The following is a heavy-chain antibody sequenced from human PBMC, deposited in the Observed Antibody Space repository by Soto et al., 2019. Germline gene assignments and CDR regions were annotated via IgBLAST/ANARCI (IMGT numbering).Heavy chain of an antibody. D-gene: IGHD3-3*01. CDR2: ISSSSSYI. CDR1: GFTFSSYS. Sequence: EVQLVESGGGLVKPGGSLRLSCAASGFTFSSYSMNWVRQAPGKGLEWVSSISSSSSYIYYADSVKGRFTISRDNAKNSLYLQMNSLRAEATAVYYCARGMEFWSGYPFDYWGQGTLVTVSS. J-gene: IGHJ4*02. V-gene: IGHV3-21*01. CDR3: ARGMEFWSGYPFDY.